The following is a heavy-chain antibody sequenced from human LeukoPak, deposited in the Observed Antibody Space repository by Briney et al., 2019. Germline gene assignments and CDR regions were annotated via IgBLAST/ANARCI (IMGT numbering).Heavy chain of an antibody. CDR1: GYTFTSYG. CDR2: ISAYNDNT. V-gene: IGHV1-18*01. D-gene: IGHD6-13*01. J-gene: IGHJ4*02. CDR3: ARDPYSSSWYSNPNFDC. Sequence: GASVKVSCKASGYTFTSYGISWVRQAPGQGLEWMAWISAYNDNTNYAQKFQGRVTMTTDTSTSTAYMELRSLRSDDTAVYYCARDPYSSSWYSNPNFDCWGQGTLVTVSS.